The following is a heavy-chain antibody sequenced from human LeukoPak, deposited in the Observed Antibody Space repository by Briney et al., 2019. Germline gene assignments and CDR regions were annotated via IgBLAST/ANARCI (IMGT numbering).Heavy chain of an antibody. D-gene: IGHD5-24*01. Sequence: GGSLRLSCAASGFIFSSYGMQWVRQAAGKGLEGVAVISYDGSNKYYADSVKGRFTISRHNSKNTLYLQMNSLRAEDKAVYYCARGHYNLDVWGQGTTVTVSS. J-gene: IGHJ6*02. CDR3: ARGHYNLDV. CDR2: ISYDGSNK. V-gene: IGHV3-30*03. CDR1: GFIFSSYG.